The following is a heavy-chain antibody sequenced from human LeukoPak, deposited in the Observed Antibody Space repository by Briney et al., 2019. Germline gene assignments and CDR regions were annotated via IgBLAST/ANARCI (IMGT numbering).Heavy chain of an antibody. Sequence: PGRSLRLSCAASGFTFSSYGMHWVRQAPGKGLEWVAFIRYDGSNKYYADSVKGRFTISRDNSKNTLYLQMNSLRAEDTAVYYCAKSIDSRLRADFDYWGQGTLVTVSS. V-gene: IGHV3-30*02. D-gene: IGHD3-22*01. CDR2: IRYDGSNK. CDR3: AKSIDSRLRADFDY. CDR1: GFTFSSYG. J-gene: IGHJ4*02.